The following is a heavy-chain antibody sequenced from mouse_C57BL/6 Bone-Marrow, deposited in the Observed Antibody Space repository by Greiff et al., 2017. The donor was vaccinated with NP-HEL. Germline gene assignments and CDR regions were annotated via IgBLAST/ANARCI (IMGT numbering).Heavy chain of an antibody. D-gene: IGHD1-1*01. V-gene: IGHV2-2*01. J-gene: IGHJ3*01. Sequence: VQLQQSGPGLVQPSQSLSITCTVSGFSLTSYGVHWVRQSPGKGLEWLGVIWSGGSTDYNAAFISRLSISKDNSKGQVFFKMNSLQADDTAIYYCARGDYYGSAWFAYWGQGTLVTVSA. CDR1: GFSLTSYG. CDR2: IWSGGST. CDR3: ARGDYYGSAWFAY.